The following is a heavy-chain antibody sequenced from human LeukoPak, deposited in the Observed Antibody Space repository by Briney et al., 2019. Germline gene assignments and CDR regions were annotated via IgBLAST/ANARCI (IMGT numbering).Heavy chain of an antibody. D-gene: IGHD6-13*01. CDR2: ISGSGGST. CDR3: AKDPTAAGTRVGYYFDY. J-gene: IGHJ4*02. V-gene: IGHV3-23*01. CDR1: GFTFRSYA. Sequence: GGSLRLSCAASGFTFRSYAMSWVRQAPGKGLEWVSAISGSGGSTYYADSVKGRFTISRDNSKNTLYLQMNSLRAEDTAVYYCAKDPTAAGTRVGYYFDYWGQGTLVTVSS.